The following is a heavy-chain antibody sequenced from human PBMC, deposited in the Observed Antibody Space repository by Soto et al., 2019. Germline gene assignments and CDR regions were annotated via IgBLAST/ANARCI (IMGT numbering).Heavy chain of an antibody. CDR3: AREVAAAGGEYDY. J-gene: IGHJ4*02. D-gene: IGHD6-13*01. CDR2: ISAYNGNT. V-gene: IGHV1-18*01. CDR1: GYTFTKYG. Sequence: QVQLVQSGAEVKNPGASVKVSCKASGYTFTKYGIGWVRQAPGQGLEWMGWISAYNGNTNYAQKLQGRVTMTTDTSTRTADTELRSLRSDDTAVYYCAREVAAAGGEYDYWGQGPLVTVSS.